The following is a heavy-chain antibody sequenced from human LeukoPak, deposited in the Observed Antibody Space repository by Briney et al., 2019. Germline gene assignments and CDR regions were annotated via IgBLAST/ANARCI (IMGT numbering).Heavy chain of an antibody. V-gene: IGHV4-59*01. CDR1: GGSISGYY. CDR3: ARDRGGNEGGYFDY. Sequence: SETLSLTCTVSGGSISGYYWSWIRQPPGKALEWIGYFFYTGSTNYNPSLKSRVTMSVDTSKNQSSLKLSSVTAADTAVYYCARDRGGNEGGYFDYWGQGTLVTVSS. J-gene: IGHJ4*02. D-gene: IGHD4-23*01. CDR2: FFYTGST.